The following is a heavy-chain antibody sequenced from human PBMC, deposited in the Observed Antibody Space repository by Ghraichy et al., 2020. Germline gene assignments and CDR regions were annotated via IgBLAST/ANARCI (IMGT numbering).Heavy chain of an antibody. CDR3: ARGQLRYFDWFYYYYGMDV. Sequence: ESLNISCAVYGGSFSGYYWSWIRQPPGKGLEWIGEINHSGSTNYNPSLKSRVTISVDTSKNQFSLKLSSVTAADTAVYYCARGQLRYFDWFYYYYGMDVWGQGTTVTVSS. CDR1: GGSFSGYY. V-gene: IGHV4-34*01. J-gene: IGHJ6*02. D-gene: IGHD3-9*01. CDR2: INHSGST.